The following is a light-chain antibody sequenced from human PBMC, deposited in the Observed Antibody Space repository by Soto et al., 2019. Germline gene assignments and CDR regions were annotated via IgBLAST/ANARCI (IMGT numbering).Light chain of an antibody. CDR1: QSVGTS. CDR3: LQRANWPLT. Sequence: DIVLTQSPATLSLSPGERATLSCRASQSVGTSLGWYQQKPGQTPRLLIYDASNRATGIPARFSGSGSGTDFTLTITSPGPDDLAVYYCLQRANWPLTFGGGTKVEI. J-gene: IGKJ4*01. CDR2: DAS. V-gene: IGKV3-11*01.